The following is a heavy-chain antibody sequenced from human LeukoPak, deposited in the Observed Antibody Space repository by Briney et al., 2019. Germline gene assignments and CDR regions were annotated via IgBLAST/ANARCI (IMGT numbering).Heavy chain of an antibody. V-gene: IGHV1-18*03. CDR1: RYIFIWYG. CDR3: ARSKCSNYYDRSGYRDY. CDR2: ISAYNGYT. J-gene: IGHJ4*02. Sequence: ASVKVSCKATRYIFIWYGISWLRQAPGQGLEWMGWISAYNGYTNYAQMFQDRVTMTTDTSTTTAYMELRSLRSDDMAVYYCARSKCSNYYDRSGYRDYWGQGTLVTVSS. D-gene: IGHD3-22*01.